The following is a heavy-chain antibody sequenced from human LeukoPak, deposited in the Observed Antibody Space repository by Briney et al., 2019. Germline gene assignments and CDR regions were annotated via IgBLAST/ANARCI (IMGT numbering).Heavy chain of an antibody. Sequence: GASVKVSCKVSGYTLTELSMHWVRQAPGQGLEWMGWINPNSGGTNYAQKFQGRVTMTRDTSISTAYMELSRLRSDDTAVYYCARVREDSSGYGPQYYFDYWGQGTLVTVSS. CDR2: INPNSGGT. D-gene: IGHD3-22*01. CDR1: GYTLTELS. CDR3: ARVREDSSGYGPQYYFDY. V-gene: IGHV1-2*02. J-gene: IGHJ4*02.